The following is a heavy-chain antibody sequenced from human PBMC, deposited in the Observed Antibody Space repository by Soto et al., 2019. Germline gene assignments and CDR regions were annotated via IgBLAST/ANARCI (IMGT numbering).Heavy chain of an antibody. V-gene: IGHV4-61*01. J-gene: IGHJ4*02. D-gene: IGHD3-10*02. CDR3: ARFLSGGFDY. CDR2: IYYSGST. Sequence: QVQLQESGPGLVKPSETLSLTCTVSGGSVSSGSYYWSWIRQPPGKGLEWIGYIYYSGSTNYNPSLKIRVTISVDTSKDQFSLKLSSVTAADTAVYYCARFLSGGFDYWGQGTLVTVSS. CDR1: GGSVSSGSYY.